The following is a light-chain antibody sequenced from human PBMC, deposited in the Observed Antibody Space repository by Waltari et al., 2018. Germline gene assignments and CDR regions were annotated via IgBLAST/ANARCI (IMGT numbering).Light chain of an antibody. Sequence: EIVLTQSPATLSVSPGERATLSCRASQSVSTYLAWYQQKPGPAPSLLIYDASNRTTGVPPRFSGSGSGTDFTLTISSLEPEDFVVYYCQQRSHWPTFGPGTKVDIK. CDR1: QSVSTY. J-gene: IGKJ3*01. V-gene: IGKV3-11*01. CDR3: QQRSHWPT. CDR2: DAS.